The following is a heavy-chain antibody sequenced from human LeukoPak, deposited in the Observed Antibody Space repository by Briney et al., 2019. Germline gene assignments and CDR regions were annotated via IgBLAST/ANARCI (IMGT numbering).Heavy chain of an antibody. CDR1: GGSISSGDYY. Sequence: PSQTLSLTXTVSGGSISSGDYYWSWIRQPPGEGLEWIGYIYYSGSTYYNPSLKSRVTISVDTSKNQFSLKLSSVTAADTAVYYCARGATVTTSYDYWGQGTLVTVSS. CDR2: IYYSGST. V-gene: IGHV4-30-4*08. D-gene: IGHD4-17*01. J-gene: IGHJ4*02. CDR3: ARGATVTTSYDY.